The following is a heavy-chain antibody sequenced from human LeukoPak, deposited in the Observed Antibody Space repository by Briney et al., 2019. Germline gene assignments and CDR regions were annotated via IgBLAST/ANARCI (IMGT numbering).Heavy chain of an antibody. CDR1: GFTFTSYS. V-gene: IGHV3-7*03. CDR2: IKQDGSEK. Sequence: GGSLRLSCAACGFTFTSYSMSWVRQAPGKGLEWVANIKQDGSEKYYVDSVKGRFTISRDNAKNSLYLQMNSLRAEDTAIYYCARGGYSRDYWGQGTLVTVSS. CDR3: ARGGYSRDY. D-gene: IGHD6-13*01. J-gene: IGHJ4*02.